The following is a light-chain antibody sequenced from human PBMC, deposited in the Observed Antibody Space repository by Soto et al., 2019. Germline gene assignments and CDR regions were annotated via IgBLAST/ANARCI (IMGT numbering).Light chain of an antibody. CDR1: RSISTW. CDR3: QQYINYSWT. J-gene: IGKJ1*01. CDR2: KAS. Sequence: DIPVTQSPSTLSASVGDTVTITCRARRSISTWLAWCQQKPGKAPKLLIYKASNLETGVPLRFSGSGSGIEFTLTISGLQPDDFATYYCQQYINYSWTFGQGTKVEIK. V-gene: IGKV1-5*03.